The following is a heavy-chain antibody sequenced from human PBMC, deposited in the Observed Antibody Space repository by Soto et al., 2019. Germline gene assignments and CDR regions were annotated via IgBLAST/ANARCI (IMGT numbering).Heavy chain of an antibody. V-gene: IGHV4-30-4*01. CDR1: GGSISSGDYY. D-gene: IGHD3-16*02. CDR3: ARAVSYRGKRSGYGMDV. J-gene: IGHJ6*02. Sequence: QVQLQESGPGLVKPSQTLSLTCTVSGGSISSGDYYWSWIRQPPGKGLEWIGYIYYSGSTYYNPSLKSRVTISVDTSKNQLSLKLSSVTAADTAVYYCARAVSYRGKRSGYGMDVWGQGTTVTVSS. CDR2: IYYSGST.